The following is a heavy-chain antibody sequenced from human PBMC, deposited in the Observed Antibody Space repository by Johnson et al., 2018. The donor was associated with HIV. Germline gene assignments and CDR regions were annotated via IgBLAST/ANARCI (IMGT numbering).Heavy chain of an antibody. CDR1: GFTFSSYA. CDR3: ARDHRSDCGGDCYSDAFDI. CDR2: ISYDGSNK. D-gene: IGHD2-21*02. Sequence: VQLVESGGGVVQPGRSLRLSCAASGFTFSSYAMHWVRQAPGKGLEWVAVISYDGSNKYYADSVKGRFTISRDNSKDMCYLQMNSLRAEDTAVYYCARDHRSDCGGDCYSDAFDIWGQGTMVTVSS. V-gene: IGHV3-30-3*01. J-gene: IGHJ3*02.